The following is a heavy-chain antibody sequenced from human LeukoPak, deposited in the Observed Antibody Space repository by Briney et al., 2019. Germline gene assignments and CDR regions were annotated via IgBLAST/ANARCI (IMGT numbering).Heavy chain of an antibody. V-gene: IGHV4-59*12. J-gene: IGHJ4*02. Sequence: SETLSLTCTVSGGSINNYYWSWIRQPPGKGLEWIGYIYYSGSTYYNPSLKSRVTISVDTSKNQFSLKLSSVTAADTAVYYCARDKLGYFDYWGQGTLVTVSS. CDR2: IYYSGST. CDR3: ARDKLGYFDY. D-gene: IGHD3-16*01. CDR1: GGSINNYY.